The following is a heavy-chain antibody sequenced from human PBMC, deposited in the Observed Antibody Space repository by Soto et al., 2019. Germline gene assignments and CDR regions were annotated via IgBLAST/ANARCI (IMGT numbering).Heavy chain of an antibody. CDR1: GFTFSSYG. Sequence: QVQLVESGGGVVQPGRSLRLSCAASGFTFSSYGMHWVRQAPGKGLEWVAVIWYDGSNKYYADSVKGRFTISRDNSKNTLYLQMNSLRAEDTAVYYCARDGIQLWSEYYYYYMDVWGKGTTVTVSS. CDR2: IWYDGSNK. CDR3: ARDGIQLWSEYYYYYMDV. V-gene: IGHV3-33*01. J-gene: IGHJ6*03. D-gene: IGHD5-18*01.